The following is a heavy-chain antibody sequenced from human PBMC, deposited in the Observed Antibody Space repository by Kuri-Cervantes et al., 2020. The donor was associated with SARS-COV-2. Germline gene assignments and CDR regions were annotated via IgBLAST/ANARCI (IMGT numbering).Heavy chain of an antibody. CDR1: GFTFSSYS. Sequence: GGSLRLSCAASGFTFSSYSMNWVRQAPGKGLEWVSSISSSSSYIYYADSVKGRFTISRDNAKNSLYLQMNSLRAEDTAVYYCARDSEYYDILTGYPQAFDIWGQGTMVTVSS. V-gene: IGHV3-21*01. CDR3: ARDSEYYDILTGYPQAFDI. D-gene: IGHD3-9*01. J-gene: IGHJ3*02. CDR2: ISSSSSYI.